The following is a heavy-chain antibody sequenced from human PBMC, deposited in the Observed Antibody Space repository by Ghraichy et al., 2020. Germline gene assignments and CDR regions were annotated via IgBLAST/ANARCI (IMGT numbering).Heavy chain of an antibody. D-gene: IGHD3-22*01. CDR3: ARVGYYYDSSGYGMDV. J-gene: IGHJ6*02. CDR2: ISSSSSTI. V-gene: IGHV3-48*02. Sequence: GGSLRLSCAASGFTFSSYSMNWVRQAPGKGLEWVSYISSSSSTIYYADSVKGRFTISRDNAKNSLYLQMNSLRDEDTAVYYCARVGYYYDSSGYGMDVWGQGTTVTVSS. CDR1: GFTFSSYS.